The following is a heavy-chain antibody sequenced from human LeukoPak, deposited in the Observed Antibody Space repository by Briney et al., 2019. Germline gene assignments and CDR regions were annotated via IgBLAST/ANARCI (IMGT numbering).Heavy chain of an antibody. D-gene: IGHD3-3*01. CDR3: ARPHDFWSGYYEY. CDR2: IYHSGST. V-gene: IGHV4-38-2*01. CDR1: GYSISSGYY. J-gene: IGHJ4*02. Sequence: PSETLSLTCAVSGYSISSGYYWGWIRQPPGKGLEWIGSIYHSGSTYYNPSLKSRVTISVDTSKNHFSLKLTSVTATDTALYYCARPHDFWSGYYEYWGQGTLVTVSS.